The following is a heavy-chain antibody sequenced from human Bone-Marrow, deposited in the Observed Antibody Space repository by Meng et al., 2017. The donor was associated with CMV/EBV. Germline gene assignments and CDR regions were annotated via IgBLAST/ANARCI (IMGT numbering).Heavy chain of an antibody. CDR3: ARKRWNAGSITYYQYAMEV. CDR1: GFTFSSYS. CDR2: ISSSSSYI. Sequence: GGSLRLSCAASGFTFSSYSMNWVRQAPGKGLEWVSSISSSSSYIYYADPVKGRFTISRDNAKNSLYLQMNSLRAEDTAVYYCARKRWNAGSITYYQYAMEVWGQGTMVTVSS. J-gene: IGHJ6*02. V-gene: IGHV3-21*01. D-gene: IGHD3-3*02.